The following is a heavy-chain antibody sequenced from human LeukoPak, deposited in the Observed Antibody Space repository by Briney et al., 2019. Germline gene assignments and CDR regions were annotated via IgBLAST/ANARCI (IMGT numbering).Heavy chain of an antibody. J-gene: IGHJ4*02. CDR1: GGSFSGYY. V-gene: IGHV4-34*01. CDR2: INHSGST. Sequence: SETLSLTCAVYGGSFSGYYWSWIRQPPGKGLEWIGEINHSGSTNYNPSLKSRVTVSVDTSKNQFFLSLTSVTAADTAVYYCARALRTRIDYWGQGTLVTVSS. D-gene: IGHD3-3*01. CDR3: ARALRTRIDY.